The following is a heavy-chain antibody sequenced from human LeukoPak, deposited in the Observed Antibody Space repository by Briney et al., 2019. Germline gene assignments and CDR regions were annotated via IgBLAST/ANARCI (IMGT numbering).Heavy chain of an antibody. D-gene: IGHD4-17*01. CDR1: GGSISSYY. CDR3: ARDKSTVTTWGYYYYMDV. CDR2: IYYSGST. J-gene: IGHJ6*03. Sequence: SETLSLTCTVSGGSISSYYWSWIRQPPGKGLEWIGYIYYSGSTNYNPSLKSRVTISVDTSKNQFSLKLSSVTAADTAVYYCARDKSTVTTWGYYYYMDVWGKGTTVTVSS. V-gene: IGHV4-59*01.